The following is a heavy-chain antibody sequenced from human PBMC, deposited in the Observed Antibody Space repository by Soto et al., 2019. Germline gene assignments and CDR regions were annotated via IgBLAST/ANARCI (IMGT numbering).Heavy chain of an antibody. Sequence: ASVKVSCKASGYTFTSYGISWVRQAPGQGLEWMGWISAYNGNTNYAQKLQGRVTMTTDTPTSTAYMELRSLRTDATAVYYCASRSGYAYYGMDFRGQGTTVTVSS. CDR1: GYTFTSYG. CDR2: ISAYNGNT. CDR3: ASRSGYAYYGMDF. D-gene: IGHD3-3*01. V-gene: IGHV1-18*04. J-gene: IGHJ6*02.